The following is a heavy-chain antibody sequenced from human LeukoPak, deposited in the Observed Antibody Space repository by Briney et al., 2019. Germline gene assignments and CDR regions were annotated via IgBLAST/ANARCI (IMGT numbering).Heavy chain of an antibody. V-gene: IGHV3-9*01. CDR1: GFTFDDYA. CDR3: AKGCGGDYDCFQH. CDR2: ISWNSGSI. D-gene: IGHD2-21*02. Sequence: GRSLRLSCAASGFTFDDYAMHWVRQAPGKGLEWVSGISWNSGSIGYADSVKGRFTISRDNAKNSLYLRMNSLRAEDTALYYCAKGCGGDYDCFQHWGQGTLVTVSS. J-gene: IGHJ1*01.